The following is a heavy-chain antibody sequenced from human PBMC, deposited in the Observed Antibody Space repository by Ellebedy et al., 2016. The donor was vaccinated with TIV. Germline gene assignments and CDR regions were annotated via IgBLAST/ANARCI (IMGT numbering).Heavy chain of an antibody. CDR1: GYTLTELS. Sequence: AASVKVSCKVSGYTLTELSMDWVRRASGKGLEGMGGFAPEDGETIYEHKFQGRVTITEDTPTDTAYMELSSLRCEDTAVYYCATLRYSSGWADFDYWGQGTLVTVSS. V-gene: IGHV1-24*01. D-gene: IGHD6-19*01. CDR2: FAPEDGET. CDR3: ATLRYSSGWADFDY. J-gene: IGHJ4*02.